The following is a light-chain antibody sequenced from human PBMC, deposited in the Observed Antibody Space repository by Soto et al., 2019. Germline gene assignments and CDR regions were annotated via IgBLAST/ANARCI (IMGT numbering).Light chain of an antibody. CDR3: QQYNNWPPGAYT. CDR2: GAS. J-gene: IGKJ2*01. V-gene: IGKV3-15*01. CDR1: QSVSSN. Sequence: EIVMTQSPATLSVSPGERATLSCRASQSVSSNLAWYQQKPGQAPRLLIYGASTRATGIPARFSGSGSGTEFTLTISSLQSADFAVYHCQQYNNWPPGAYTFGQGTKLEIK.